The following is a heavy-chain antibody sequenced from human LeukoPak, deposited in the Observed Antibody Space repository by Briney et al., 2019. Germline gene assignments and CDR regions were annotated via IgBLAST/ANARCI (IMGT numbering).Heavy chain of an antibody. J-gene: IGHJ4*02. CDR2: SSGSGGTT. CDR3: AKGTYDFWSALDY. V-gene: IGHV3-23*01. CDR1: GFTFSSYA. D-gene: IGHD3-3*01. Sequence: GGSLRLSCADSGFTFSSYAMSWGRQAQGRGQEWVSSSGSGGTTYYADSVKGRFTISRDNSKNTLYLQMNSLRAEDTAVYYCAKGTYDFWSALDYWGQGIVVTVSS.